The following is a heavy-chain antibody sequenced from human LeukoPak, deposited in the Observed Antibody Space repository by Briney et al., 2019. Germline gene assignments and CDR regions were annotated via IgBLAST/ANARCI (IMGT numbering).Heavy chain of an antibody. Sequence: ASVKVSCTPSGYTFSSFVISWVRQAPGQGLEWMGWIGAYNGDTNYAQKFQGRVTMTTDTSTSTAYMDLRSLRSDDTAVYYCTIDHCRGDNCPSFDYWGQGTLVTVSS. CDR1: GYTFSSFV. J-gene: IGHJ4*02. V-gene: IGHV1-18*04. CDR2: IGAYNGDT. D-gene: IGHD2-15*01. CDR3: TIDHCRGDNCPSFDY.